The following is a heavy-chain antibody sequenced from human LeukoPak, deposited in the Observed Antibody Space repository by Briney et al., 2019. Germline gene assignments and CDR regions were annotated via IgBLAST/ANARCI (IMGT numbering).Heavy chain of an antibody. J-gene: IGHJ4*02. Sequence: GGSLRLSCAASGFTFSSYWMSWVRQAPGKGLEWVSGITGSGGSTYYADSVKGRFAISRDNSKNTLYLQMNSLRAEDTAIYYCARDERLLSFLKWGQGALVTVSS. D-gene: IGHD3-3*01. V-gene: IGHV3-23*01. CDR1: GFTFSSYW. CDR2: ITGSGGST. CDR3: ARDERLLSFLK.